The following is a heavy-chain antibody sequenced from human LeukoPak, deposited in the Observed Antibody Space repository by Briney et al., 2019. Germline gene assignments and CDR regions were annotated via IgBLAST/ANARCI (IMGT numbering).Heavy chain of an antibody. V-gene: IGHV3-23*01. J-gene: IGHJ4*02. CDR1: GFTFSSYA. CDR2: ISGSGGST. Sequence: GGSLRLSCAASGFTFSSYAMSWVRQAPGKGLEWVSAISGSGGSTYYADSVKGRFTISRDNSKNTLYLQMNSLRAEDTAVYYCAKDPRRSHVLRYFDWFRGFDYWGQGTLVNVSS. D-gene: IGHD3-9*01. CDR3: AKDPRRSHVLRYFDWFRGFDY.